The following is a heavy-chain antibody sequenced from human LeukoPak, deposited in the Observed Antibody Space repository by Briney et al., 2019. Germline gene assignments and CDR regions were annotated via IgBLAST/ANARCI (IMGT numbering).Heavy chain of an antibody. Sequence: GASVKVSCKASGYTFTGYYMHWVRQAPGQGLEWMGWINPNSGGTNYAQKFQGRVTMTRDTSISTAYMELSRLRSDDTAVYYCARDRGNGYDSSDYYYYFDYWGQGTLVTVSS. J-gene: IGHJ4*02. CDR1: GYTFTGYY. V-gene: IGHV1-2*02. CDR3: ARDRGNGYDSSDYYYYFDY. CDR2: INPNSGGT. D-gene: IGHD3-22*01.